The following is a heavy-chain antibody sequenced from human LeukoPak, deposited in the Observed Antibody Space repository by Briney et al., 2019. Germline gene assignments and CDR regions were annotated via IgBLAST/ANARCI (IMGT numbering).Heavy chain of an antibody. CDR2: ISGSGGST. CDR1: GFTFSSYA. V-gene: IGHV3-23*01. D-gene: IGHD2-15*01. CDR3: AKVSLVVAATPARFDP. J-gene: IGHJ5*02. Sequence: PGGSLRLSCAASGFTFSSYAMSWVRQAPGKGLEWVSAISGSGGSTYYADSVKGRFTISRDNSKNTLYLQMNSLRAEDTAVYYCAKVSLVVAATPARFDPWGQGTLVTVSS.